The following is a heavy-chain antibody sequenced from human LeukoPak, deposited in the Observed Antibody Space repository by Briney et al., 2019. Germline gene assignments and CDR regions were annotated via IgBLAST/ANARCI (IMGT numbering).Heavy chain of an antibody. CDR2: IKGNGATT. D-gene: IGHD5-24*01. J-gene: IGHJ6*03. Sequence: GGSLRLSCAASGFTFSGFAMSWIRQAPGKGPEWVSHIKGNGATTYYADSVRGRFTISRDNAKNSLFLQMNSLRVDDTATYYCARAGEMRYMDVWGKGTAVAVS. CDR3: ARAGEMRYMDV. CDR1: GFTFSGFA. V-gene: IGHV3-11*01.